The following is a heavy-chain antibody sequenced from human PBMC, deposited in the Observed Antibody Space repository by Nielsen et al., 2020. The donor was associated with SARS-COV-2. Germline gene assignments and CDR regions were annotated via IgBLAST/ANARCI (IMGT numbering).Heavy chain of an antibody. Sequence: GESLQISCAASGFTFSNFAMHWVRQAPGKGLEWVSTIGVSGGGTYYADSVKGRFTISRDNAKNSLYLQMNSLRAEDTAVYYCARGRYGSGSALEYWGQGTLVTVSS. CDR2: IGVSGGGT. CDR1: GFTFSNFA. D-gene: IGHD3-10*01. CDR3: ARGRYGSGSALEY. J-gene: IGHJ4*02. V-gene: IGHV3-23*01.